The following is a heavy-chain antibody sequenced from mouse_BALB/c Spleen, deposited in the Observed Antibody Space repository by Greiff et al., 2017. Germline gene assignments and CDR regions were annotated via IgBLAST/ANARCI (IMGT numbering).Heavy chain of an antibody. J-gene: IGHJ4*01. CDR2: INPYNGDT. CDR1: GYSFTGYF. V-gene: IGHV1-37*01. CDR3: GRCHYVYYAMDY. Sequence: EVQLQQSGPELVKPGASVKISCKASGYSFTGYFMNWVKQSPGKSLEWIGRINPYNGDTFYNQKFKGKATLTVDKSSSTAHMELLSLTSEDSAVYYCGRCHYVYYAMDYWGQGTSVTVSS. D-gene: IGHD1-1*01.